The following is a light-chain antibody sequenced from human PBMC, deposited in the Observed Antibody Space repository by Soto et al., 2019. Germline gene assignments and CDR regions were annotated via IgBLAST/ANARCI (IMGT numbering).Light chain of an antibody. V-gene: IGKV1-39*01. Sequence: IRVAKPTSSLSRSTEERVTRXERASQGISTYLNWYQQKPGKAPKLLIYAASSLQSGVPSRFSVSGSETDFTLTISSLQPEDFATYSCQQSDSTTWTFGQGTKVDIK. J-gene: IGKJ1*01. CDR2: AAS. CDR1: QGISTY. CDR3: QQSDSTTWT.